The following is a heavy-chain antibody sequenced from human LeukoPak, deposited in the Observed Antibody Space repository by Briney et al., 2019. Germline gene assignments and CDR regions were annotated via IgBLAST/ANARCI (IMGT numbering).Heavy chain of an antibody. Sequence: GGSLRLPCAASGFTFSNYSMNWVRQAPGKGLEWVSYISSSSTIIHYADSVKGRFTISRDNSKNTLYLQMNSLRTEDTAVYYCAKVRVLRLGVPPPDYWGQGTLVTVS. CDR1: GFTFSNYS. V-gene: IGHV3-48*01. CDR2: ISSSSTII. J-gene: IGHJ4*02. D-gene: IGHD3-16*01. CDR3: AKVRVLRLGVPPPDY.